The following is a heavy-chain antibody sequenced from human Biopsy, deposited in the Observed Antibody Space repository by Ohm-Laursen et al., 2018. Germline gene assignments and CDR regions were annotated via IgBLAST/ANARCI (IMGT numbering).Heavy chain of an antibody. CDR3: ARRGSGGRSFDY. CDR2: ISARDGVV. V-gene: IGHV3-11*01. Sequence: SLRLSCAASGLIFSDYYMSWIRQAPGKGLEWIAYISARDGVVYYADSVKGRFTISRDNTNNSLYLQMTSLRPEDTAVFYCARRGSGGRSFDYWGQGSLVTVSS. CDR1: GLIFSDYY. J-gene: IGHJ4*02. D-gene: IGHD2-15*01.